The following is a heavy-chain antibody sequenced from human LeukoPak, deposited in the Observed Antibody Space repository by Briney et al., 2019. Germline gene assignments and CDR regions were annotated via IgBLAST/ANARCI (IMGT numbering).Heavy chain of an antibody. V-gene: IGHV1-18*01. CDR3: ARENGGRPVDY. CDR1: GYTFNNYD. CDR2: ISTYNGNT. J-gene: IGHJ4*02. D-gene: IGHD2-15*01. Sequence: ASVKVSCKASGYTFNNYDITWVRQAPGQGLEWLGWISTYNGNTNYAQKFQGRVTITADKSTSTAYMELSSLRSEDTAVYYCARENGGRPVDYWGQGTLVTVSS.